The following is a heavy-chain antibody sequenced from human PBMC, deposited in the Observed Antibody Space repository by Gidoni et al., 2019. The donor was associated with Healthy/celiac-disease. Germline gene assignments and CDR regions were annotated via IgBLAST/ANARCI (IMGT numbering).Heavy chain of an antibody. CDR3: ARIKARTAVAGLEAFDY. CDR2: INAGNGNT. CDR1: GYTFTSYP. Sequence: QFPLVQSWSEVEKPTASVKASCTASGYTFTSYPMPWVRQAPGQRREWMGWINAGNGNTKDSKKFQGRVTSTRDTSASTAYMELRSLRSEDTAGYYCARIKARTAVAGLEAFDYWGQGTLVTVSS. J-gene: IGHJ4*02. D-gene: IGHD6-19*01. V-gene: IGHV1-3*01.